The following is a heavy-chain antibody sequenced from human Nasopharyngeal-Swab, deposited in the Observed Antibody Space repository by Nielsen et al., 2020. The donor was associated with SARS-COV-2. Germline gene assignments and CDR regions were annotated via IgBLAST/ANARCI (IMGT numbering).Heavy chain of an antibody. Sequence: GESLKISCRTSGYSFTTKWIGWVRQMPGKGLEWVGSIYPGDSDTRYSPSVQGQVTISADKSISTAYLQWSTLKASGTAIYYCARGPRYFDLWGRGTLVTVSS. J-gene: IGHJ2*01. V-gene: IGHV5-51*01. CDR3: ARGPRYFDL. D-gene: IGHD2-15*01. CDR2: IYPGDSDT. CDR1: GYSFTTKW.